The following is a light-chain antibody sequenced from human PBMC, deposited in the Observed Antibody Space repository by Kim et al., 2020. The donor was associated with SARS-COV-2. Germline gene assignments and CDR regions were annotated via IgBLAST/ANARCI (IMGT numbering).Light chain of an antibody. CDR2: GKN. J-gene: IGLJ2*01. CDR1: SLRSYY. V-gene: IGLV3-19*01. CDR3: NSRDSNDNVV. Sequence: PLGQTVRITCQGDSLRSYYATWYPQKPGQAPIVVIYGKNNRPSGIPDRFSGSSSGNTASLTITGTQAGDEADYYCNSRDSNDNVVFGGGTQLTVL.